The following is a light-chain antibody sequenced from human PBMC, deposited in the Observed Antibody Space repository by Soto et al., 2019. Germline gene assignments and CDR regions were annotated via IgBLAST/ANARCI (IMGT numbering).Light chain of an antibody. J-gene: IGKJ2*01. CDR2: GGS. CDR3: QQYGSSPRT. CDR1: QSLSSGQ. Sequence: EIVLTQSPGTLSLSPGERATLSXXXXQSLSSGQLVWYQQKPGQAPRLLIYGGSSRATGIPSRFSGRGSGTDFTLTISRLEPEDFAVYFCQQYGSSPRTFGQGTKLEIK. V-gene: IGKV3-20*01.